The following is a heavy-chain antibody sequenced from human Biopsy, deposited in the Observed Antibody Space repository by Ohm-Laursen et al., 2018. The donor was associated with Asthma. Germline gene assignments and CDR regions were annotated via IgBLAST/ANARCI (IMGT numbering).Heavy chain of an antibody. J-gene: IGHJ4*02. Sequence: TLSLTWTVSGGSLSGYYWSWIRQHPGRGPEWIGFIYYSGSTYYNPSLKSRVSISIDTSKNQFSLKLSSVTAADTAVYYCARAQDYYDSRGYYRSFDYWGQGTLVTVSS. CDR3: ARAQDYYDSRGYYRSFDY. V-gene: IGHV4-31*02. CDR2: IYYSGST. D-gene: IGHD3-22*01. CDR1: GGSLSGYY.